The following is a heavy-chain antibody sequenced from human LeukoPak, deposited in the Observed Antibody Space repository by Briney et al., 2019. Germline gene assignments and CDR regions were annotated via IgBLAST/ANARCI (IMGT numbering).Heavy chain of an antibody. CDR2: ISYDGSNK. CDR1: GFTFSSYG. CDR3: AKDTNYDILDY. V-gene: IGHV3-30*18. D-gene: IGHD3-9*01. J-gene: IGHJ4*02. Sequence: GGSLRLSCAASGFTFSSYGMHWVRQAPGKGLEGVAVISYDGSNKYYADSVKGRFTISRDSSKNTLYLQMNSLRAEDTAVYYCAKDTNYDILDYWGQGTLVTVSS.